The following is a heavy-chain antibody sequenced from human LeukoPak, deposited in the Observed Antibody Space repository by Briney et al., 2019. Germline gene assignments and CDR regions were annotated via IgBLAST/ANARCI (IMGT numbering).Heavy chain of an antibody. CDR2: ISYDGSNK. D-gene: IGHD2-15*01. CDR3: AREKVGFDY. J-gene: IGHJ4*02. V-gene: IGHV3-30*04. CDR1: GFTFSSYA. Sequence: ESGGSLRLSCAAYGFTFSSYAMHWVRQAPGKGLEWVAVISYDGSNKYYADSVKGRFTISRDNSKNTLYLQMNSLRAEDTAVYYCAREKVGFDYWGQGTLVTVSS.